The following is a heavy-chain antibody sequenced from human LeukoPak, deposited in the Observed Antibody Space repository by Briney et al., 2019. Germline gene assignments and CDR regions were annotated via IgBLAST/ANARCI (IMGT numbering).Heavy chain of an antibody. D-gene: IGHD2-8*02. J-gene: IGHJ4*02. Sequence: ASVTVSFKASGYTFTSYDINWVRQAAGQGLEGMGWMNPNSGNTGYAQKFQGRVTMTRNTSISTAYMELSSRRCEDTAVYYCARGRTGGGGFDYWGQGTLVTVSS. CDR2: MNPNSGNT. CDR1: GYTFTSYD. V-gene: IGHV1-8*01. CDR3: ARGRTGGGGFDY.